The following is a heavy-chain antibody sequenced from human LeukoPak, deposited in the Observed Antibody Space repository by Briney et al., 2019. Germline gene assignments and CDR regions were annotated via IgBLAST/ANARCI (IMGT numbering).Heavy chain of an antibody. CDR3: TRATRHHYDSSGYYGY. CDR2: IYSGGST. Sequence: GGSLRLSCAASGFTVSSNYMSWVRQAPGKGLEWVSVIYSGGSTYYADSVKGRFTISRDNSKNTLYLQMNSLRAEDTAVYYCTRATRHHYDSSGYYGYWDQGTLVTVSS. D-gene: IGHD3-22*01. V-gene: IGHV3-66*02. J-gene: IGHJ4*02. CDR1: GFTVSSNY.